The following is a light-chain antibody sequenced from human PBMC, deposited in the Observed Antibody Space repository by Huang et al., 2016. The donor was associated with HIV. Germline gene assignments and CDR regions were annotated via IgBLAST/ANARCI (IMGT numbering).Light chain of an antibody. Sequence: IVMTQSPLSLPVTPGEPASISCRSSQSLLHANGYNYVEWYLQKPGQSPQLLIYLGSTRATGVPDRFSGSGSGTDFTLKSDRVETDDIGVYYCKQALQTLTFGGGTKVEIK. CDR1: QSLLHANGYNY. J-gene: IGKJ4*01. CDR2: LGS. CDR3: KQALQTLT. V-gene: IGKV2-28*01.